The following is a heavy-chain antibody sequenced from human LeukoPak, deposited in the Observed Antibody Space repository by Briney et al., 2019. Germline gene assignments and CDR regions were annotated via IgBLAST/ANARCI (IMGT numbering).Heavy chain of an antibody. V-gene: IGHV3-30*02. J-gene: IGHJ3*02. D-gene: IGHD1-26*01. CDR3: AKDIFRDALVVGADAFDI. CDR1: GFTFSSYG. Sequence: GGSLRLSCAASGFTFSSYGIHWVRQAPGKGLEWVAFIRYDGSNKYYTDSVKGRFTISRDNSKNTLYLQMNSLRAEDTALYYCAKDIFRDALVVGADAFDIWGQGTMVTVSS. CDR2: IRYDGSNK.